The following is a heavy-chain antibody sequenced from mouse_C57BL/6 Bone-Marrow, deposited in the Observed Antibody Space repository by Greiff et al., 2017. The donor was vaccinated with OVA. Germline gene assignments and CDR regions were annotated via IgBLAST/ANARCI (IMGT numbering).Heavy chain of an antibody. J-gene: IGHJ3*01. D-gene: IGHD6-1*01. Sequence: EVLLLESGGDLVKPGASLKLSCAASGFTFSSYGMSWVRQTPDKRLEWVATISSGGSYTYYPDSVKGRFTISRDNAKNTLYLQMSSLKSEDTAMYYGARHPGNSAWFACWGQGTLVTVSA. CDR3: ARHPGNSAWFAC. CDR1: GFTFSSYG. CDR2: ISSGGSYT. V-gene: IGHV5-6*01.